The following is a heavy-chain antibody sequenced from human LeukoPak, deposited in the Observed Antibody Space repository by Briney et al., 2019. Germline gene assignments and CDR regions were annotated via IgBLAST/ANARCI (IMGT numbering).Heavy chain of an antibody. Sequence: PSETLSLTCTVSGYSISSGYYWGWIRQPPGEGLECIGSIYHSGPTYYNPSLKSRVTISVDTSKNQFSLKLSSVTAADTAVYYCAREYSGRGRAFDIWGQGTMVTVSS. CDR3: AREYSGRGRAFDI. D-gene: IGHD1-26*01. CDR1: GYSISSGYY. CDR2: IYHSGPT. J-gene: IGHJ3*02. V-gene: IGHV4-38-2*02.